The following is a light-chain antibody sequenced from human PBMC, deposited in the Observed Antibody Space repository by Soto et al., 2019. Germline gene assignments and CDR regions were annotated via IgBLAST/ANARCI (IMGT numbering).Light chain of an antibody. CDR2: GAS. J-gene: IGKJ5*01. CDR1: QSISTY. CDR3: QQSYSSPIT. Sequence: DIQMTQSPSSLSASVGDRVTITCRASQSISTYLNWYQQKPGKAPKLLIYGASSLQSGVPSRFSGSVSGTAFTLTISSLQPEDFATYYCQQSYSSPITFGQGTRLGIK. V-gene: IGKV1-39*01.